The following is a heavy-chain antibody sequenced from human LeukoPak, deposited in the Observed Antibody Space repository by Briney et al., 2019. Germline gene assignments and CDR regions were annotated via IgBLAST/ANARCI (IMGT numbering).Heavy chain of an antibody. J-gene: IGHJ4*02. CDR1: GFTFSSYS. D-gene: IGHD3-3*01. V-gene: IGHV3-21*01. CDR3: ARALYDFWSGFDY. CDR2: ISSSSSYI. Sequence: GGSLRLSCAASGFTFSSYSMNWVRQAPGKGLEWVSSISSSSSYIHYADSVKGRSTISRDNAKNSLYLQMNSLRAEDTAVYYCARALYDFWSGFDYWGQGTLVTVSS.